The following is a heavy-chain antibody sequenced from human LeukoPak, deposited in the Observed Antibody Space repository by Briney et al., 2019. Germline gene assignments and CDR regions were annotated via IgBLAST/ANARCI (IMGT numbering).Heavy chain of an antibody. CDR2: IYPTGSI. CDR1: GRLFSSYY. D-gene: IGHD3-22*01. J-gene: IGHJ4*02. Sequence: SETVSLTCTVSGRLFSSYYWIWIRQPSGKALESIGRIYPTGSINYNPSLKSRVTMSVDTSKNQLSLKLTSLTAADTAVYFCARDPSTFSGYFDFWGQGTLVTVSS. CDR3: ARDPSTFSGYFDF. V-gene: IGHV4-4*07.